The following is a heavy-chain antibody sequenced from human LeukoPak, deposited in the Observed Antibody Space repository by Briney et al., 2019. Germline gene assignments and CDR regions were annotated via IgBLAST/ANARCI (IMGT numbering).Heavy chain of an antibody. Sequence: GGSLRLSCAASGFSFSSYTMNWVRQAPGKGLEWVSSISISSSSIYYADSVKGRFTISRDNAKNSLYLQMNSLRAEDTAVYYCAGSSGSNYYYVDVWGKGTTVTISS. D-gene: IGHD6-19*01. CDR2: ISISSSSI. CDR3: AGSSGSNYYYVDV. J-gene: IGHJ6*03. CDR1: GFSFSSYT. V-gene: IGHV3-21*01.